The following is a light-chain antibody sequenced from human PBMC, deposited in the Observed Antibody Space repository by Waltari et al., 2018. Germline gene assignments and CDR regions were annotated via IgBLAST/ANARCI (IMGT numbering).Light chain of an antibody. CDR2: EVD. V-gene: IGLV2-8*01. CDR3: SSYAGTNNLGV. CDR1: SSDVGGYYY. Sequence: QSALTQPPSASGSPGQSVTISCTGTSSDVGGYYYVSWYQQHPGKAPKLLIYEVDQRPSGLRDRFSGPKSGNTASLTVSGLQAEDEADYYCSSYAGTNNLGVFGGGTKLTVL. J-gene: IGLJ3*02.